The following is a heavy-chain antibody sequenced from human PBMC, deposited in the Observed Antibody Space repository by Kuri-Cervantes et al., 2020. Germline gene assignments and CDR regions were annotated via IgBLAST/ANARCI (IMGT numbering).Heavy chain of an antibody. CDR3: AKASELPEYYGMDV. CDR1: RFTFSSYG. J-gene: IGHJ6*02. V-gene: IGHV3-30*18. CDR2: ISYDGSNK. D-gene: IGHD1-26*01. Sequence: GESLKISCAASRFTFSSYGMHWVRQAPGKGLEWVAVISYDGSNKYYADSVKGRFTISRDNSKNTLYLQMNSLRAEDTAVYYCAKASELPEYYGMDVWGQGTTVTVSS.